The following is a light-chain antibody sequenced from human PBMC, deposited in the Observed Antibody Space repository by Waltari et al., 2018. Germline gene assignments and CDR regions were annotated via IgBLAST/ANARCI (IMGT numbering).Light chain of an antibody. Sequence: DIQMTQSPSTLSASVGYRVPITCRASQSISSWLAWYQQKPGKAPKLLIYDVSSLESGVPSRFSGSGSGTEFTLTISSLQPDDFATYYCHQYNSYPWTFGQGTKVEIK. CDR2: DVS. CDR1: QSISSW. CDR3: HQYNSYPWT. J-gene: IGKJ1*01. V-gene: IGKV1-5*01.